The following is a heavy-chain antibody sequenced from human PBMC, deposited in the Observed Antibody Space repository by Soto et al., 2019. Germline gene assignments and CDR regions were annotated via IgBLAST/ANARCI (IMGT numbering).Heavy chain of an antibody. Sequence: AASVKVSCKASGYTFTGYYMHWVRQAPGQGLEWMGWINPNSGGTNYAQKFQGRVTMTRDTSISTAYMELSRLRSDDTAVYYCARRRGRNDFWSGYYENDAFDIWGQGTMVTVSS. D-gene: IGHD3-3*01. V-gene: IGHV1-2*02. CDR1: GYTFTGYY. J-gene: IGHJ3*02. CDR3: ARRRGRNDFWSGYYENDAFDI. CDR2: INPNSGGT.